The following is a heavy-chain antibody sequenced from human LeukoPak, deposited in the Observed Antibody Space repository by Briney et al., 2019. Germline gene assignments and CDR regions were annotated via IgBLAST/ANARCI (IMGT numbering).Heavy chain of an antibody. CDR2: ISSNGGNT. V-gene: IGHV3-64*01. J-gene: IGHJ6*02. CDR3: AREEPYYDILTGYRQSYHYYGMDV. Sequence: GGSLRLSCAASGFTFSSYAMHWVRQAPGKGLEYVSAISSNGGNTYYANSVKGRFTISRDNPKNTLYLHMGSLRAEDMAVYYCAREEPYYDILTGYRQSYHYYGMDVWGQGTTVTVSS. CDR1: GFTFSSYA. D-gene: IGHD3-9*01.